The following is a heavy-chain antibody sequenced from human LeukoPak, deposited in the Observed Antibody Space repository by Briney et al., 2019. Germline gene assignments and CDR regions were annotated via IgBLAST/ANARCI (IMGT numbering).Heavy chain of an antibody. D-gene: IGHD7-27*01. J-gene: IGHJ6*02. CDR2: ISSSGSTI. Sequence: AGGSLRLSCAASGFTFSSYEMNWVRQAPGKGLEWVSYISSSGSTIYYADSVKGRFTISRDNAKNSLYLQMNSLRAEDTAVYYCARAPGRGMDVWGQGATVTVSS. CDR1: GFTFSSYE. CDR3: ARAPGRGMDV. V-gene: IGHV3-48*03.